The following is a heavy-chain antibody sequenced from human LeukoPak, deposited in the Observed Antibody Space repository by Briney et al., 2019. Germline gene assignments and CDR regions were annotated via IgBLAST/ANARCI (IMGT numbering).Heavy chain of an antibody. D-gene: IGHD3-9*01. V-gene: IGHV3-48*03. J-gene: IGHJ4*02. Sequence: GGSLRLSCAASGFTFSSYEMNWVRQAPGKGLEWVSYISSSGSTIYYADSVEGRFTISRDNAKNSLYLQMNSLRAEDTAVYYCARTYYDILTGYNPYFDYWGQGILVTVSS. CDR3: ARTYYDILTGYNPYFDY. CDR1: GFTFSSYE. CDR2: ISSSGSTI.